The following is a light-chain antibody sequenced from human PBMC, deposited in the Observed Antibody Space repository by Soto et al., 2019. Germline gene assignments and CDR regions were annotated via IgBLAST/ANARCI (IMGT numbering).Light chain of an antibody. CDR1: QSVFYHSNNRNY. CDR2: WAS. CDR3: QQYYSNPIT. J-gene: IGKJ3*01. Sequence: DIVMTQSPDSLAVSLGERATINCKSSQSVFYHSNNRNYLAWYQQKPGQPPKLLIFWASTRESGVPDRFSGSGSGTDSTLTISSLQAEDVAVYYCQQYYSNPITFGPGTRVDIK. V-gene: IGKV4-1*01.